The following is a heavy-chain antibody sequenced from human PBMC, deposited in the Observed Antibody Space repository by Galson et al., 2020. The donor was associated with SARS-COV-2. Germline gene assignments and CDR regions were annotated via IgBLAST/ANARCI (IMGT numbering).Heavy chain of an antibody. CDR2: ISGSGGST. V-gene: IGHV3-23*01. J-gene: IGHJ4*02. D-gene: IGHD3-16*01. CDR1: GFTFSSYA. CDR3: AKPFGLGEVSTTHDY. Sequence: GEALKISYAASGFTFSSYAMSWVRQAPGKGLEWVSAISGSGGSTYYADSVKGRFTISRDNSKNTLYLQMNSLRAEDTAVYYCAKPFGLGEVSTTHDYWGQGTLVSVSS.